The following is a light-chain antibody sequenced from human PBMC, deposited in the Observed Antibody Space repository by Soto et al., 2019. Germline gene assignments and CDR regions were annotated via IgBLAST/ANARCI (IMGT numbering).Light chain of an antibody. J-gene: IGKJ2*01. CDR3: QQYYSTPHT. CDR1: QSVLYSSDNKNY. Sequence: DIVMTQSPDSLAVSLGERATINCKSSQSVLYSSDNKNYLAWYQQKPGQPPKLIIYWASTRESGVPDRFSGSGAGTDFTPTISSLQAEDVAVYYCQQYYSTPHTFGQGTKLEIK. V-gene: IGKV4-1*01. CDR2: WAS.